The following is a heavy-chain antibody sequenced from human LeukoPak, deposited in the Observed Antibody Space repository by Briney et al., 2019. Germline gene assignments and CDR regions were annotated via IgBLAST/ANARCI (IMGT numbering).Heavy chain of an antibody. D-gene: IGHD1-26*01. CDR2: ISFSGTT. J-gene: IGHJ6*03. CDR3: ARISPSSGTYWGSLYYYMDV. V-gene: IGHV4-59*01. Sequence: SETLSLTCTVSGGSINNYYWTWIRQPPGKGLEWIGYISFSGTTNYNPSLKSRVTISLDTSNNQFSLKLTSVTAAEPAVYYCARISPSSGTYWGSLYYYMDVWGKGTTVTVSS. CDR1: GGSINNYY.